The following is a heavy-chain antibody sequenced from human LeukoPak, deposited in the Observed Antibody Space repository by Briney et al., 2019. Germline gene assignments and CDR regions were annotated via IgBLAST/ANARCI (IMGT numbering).Heavy chain of an antibody. CDR3: ARGAGFYAAFDI. CDR2: ISSSSSYI. CDR1: GFTFSSYS. D-gene: IGHD2/OR15-2a*01. J-gene: IGHJ3*02. V-gene: IGHV3-21*01. Sequence: GGSLRLSCAASGFTFSSYSMNWVRQAPGKGLEWVSSISSSSSYIYYADSVKGRFTISRDNAKNSLYLQMNSLRAEDTAVYYCARGAGFYAAFDIWGQGTMVTVSS.